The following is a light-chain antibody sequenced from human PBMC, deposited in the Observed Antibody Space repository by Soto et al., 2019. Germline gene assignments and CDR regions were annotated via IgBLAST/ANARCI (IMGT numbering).Light chain of an antibody. Sequence: EIVMTQSPATLSVSPGERATLSCRASQSVSSNLAGYQQKPGQAPRLLLYHASTRANGIPDRFSGSGSGTECTLTISSLQSEDFAVYYCQQYNKWPRTFGGGTKVEIK. CDR1: QSVSSN. CDR2: HAS. CDR3: QQYNKWPRT. J-gene: IGKJ4*01. V-gene: IGKV3-15*01.